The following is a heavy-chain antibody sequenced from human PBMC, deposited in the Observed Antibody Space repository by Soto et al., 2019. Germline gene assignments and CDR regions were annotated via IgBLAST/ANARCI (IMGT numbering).Heavy chain of an antibody. V-gene: IGHV3-64D*06. CDR2: ISSNGGST. Sequence: GGSLRLSCSASGFTFSSYAMHWVRQAPGKGLEYVSAISSNGGSTYYADSAKGRFTISRDNSKNTLYLQMSSLRAEDTDVYYCVKVGCSSTSCIPVDYWGQGTLVTVSS. CDR1: GFTFSSYA. CDR3: VKVGCSSTSCIPVDY. J-gene: IGHJ4*02. D-gene: IGHD2-2*01.